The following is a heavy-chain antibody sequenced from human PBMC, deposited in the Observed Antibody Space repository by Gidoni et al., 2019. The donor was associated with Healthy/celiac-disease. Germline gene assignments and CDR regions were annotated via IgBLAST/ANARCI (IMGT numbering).Heavy chain of an antibody. CDR2: IYPGDSDT. D-gene: IGHD6-19*01. V-gene: IGHV5-51*01. J-gene: IGHJ4*02. Sequence: EVPLMQYGAKVKKPGASLKISCKGSGSSFTSYWIAWVRQLTGQGLEGMGIIYPGDSDTRYSPSFQGQVTISADKSISTAYLQWSSLKASDTAMYYCARHLVAGSGPVDYWGQGTLVTVSS. CDR1: GSSFTSYW. CDR3: ARHLVAGSGPVDY.